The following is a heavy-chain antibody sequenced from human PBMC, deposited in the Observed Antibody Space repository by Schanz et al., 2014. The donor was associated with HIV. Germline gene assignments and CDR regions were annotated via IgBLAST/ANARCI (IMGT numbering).Heavy chain of an antibody. CDR3: ARSTTVETFDY. Sequence: QVQLVQSGAEVKKPGSSVRVSCKASGGTFISYAVSWVRQAPGQGLEWMGWLNPNGGGTKYAQTFHDRVTMTGDTSISTAYMEVTRLKSDDTAMYFCARSTTVETFDYWGQGTLVTVSS. CDR2: LNPNGGGT. J-gene: IGHJ4*02. CDR1: GGTFISYA. V-gene: IGHV1-2*02. D-gene: IGHD4-17*01.